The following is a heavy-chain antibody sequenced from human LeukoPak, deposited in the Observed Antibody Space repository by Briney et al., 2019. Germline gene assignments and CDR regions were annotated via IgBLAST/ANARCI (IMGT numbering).Heavy chain of an antibody. CDR1: GYTFTGYY. Sequence: ASVKVSCKASGYTFTGYYMHRVRQAPGQGLEWMGWINPNSGGTNYAQKFQGRVTMTRDTSISTAYMELSRLRSDDTAVYYCARVRGYYASSGYYYPNYYYGMDVWGQGTTVTVSS. J-gene: IGHJ6*02. CDR2: INPNSGGT. V-gene: IGHV1-2*02. CDR3: ARVRGYYASSGYYYPNYYYGMDV. D-gene: IGHD3-22*01.